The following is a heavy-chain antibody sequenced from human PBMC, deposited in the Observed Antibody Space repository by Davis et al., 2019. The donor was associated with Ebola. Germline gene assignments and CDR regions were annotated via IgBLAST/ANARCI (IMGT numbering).Heavy chain of an antibody. J-gene: IGHJ5*02. D-gene: IGHD4-17*01. CDR1: GFIFSSYA. CDR2: ISVRSIT. Sequence: PGGSLRLSCAASGFIFSSYAMSWVRQGPGKGLEWVSSISVRSITYHADSVKGRFTISRDNSKNTLYLQMNSLRAEYTAVYYCAKVHPPTTVTTGGFDPWGQGTLVTVSS. V-gene: IGHV3-23*01. CDR3: AKVHPPTTVTTGGFDP.